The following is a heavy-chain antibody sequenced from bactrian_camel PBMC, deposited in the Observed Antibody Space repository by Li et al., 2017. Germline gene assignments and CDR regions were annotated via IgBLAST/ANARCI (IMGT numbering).Heavy chain of an antibody. J-gene: IGHJ4*01. D-gene: IGHD2*01. V-gene: IGHV3S57*01. CDR1: GYTYSSDC. Sequence: LSCAASGYTYSSDCMGWFRQGPERGPEKEREGVAAIDTDGSTSYADSVKGRFTVSQDDAKNTLYLQMNSLKPEDTAMYYCAADPLGGSPEWWLQLHPIQLLRPGDPGHRL. CDR3: AADPLGGSPEWWLQLHPIQL. CDR2: IDTDGST.